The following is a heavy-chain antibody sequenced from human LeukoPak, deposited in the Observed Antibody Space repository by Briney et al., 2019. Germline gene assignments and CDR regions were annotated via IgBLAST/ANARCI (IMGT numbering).Heavy chain of an antibody. CDR1: GFTFSSYS. J-gene: IGHJ6*03. Sequence: AGSLTFYSAASGFTFSSYSMNRVRPAPGKGLEWVLSINSSGRYIFYADSVKSRFTISRDNAKKSLYLQMNSLRAEDTAVYYCARAAAGQWLVRDYYYDMDVWGKGTTVTISS. V-gene: IGHV3-21*01. D-gene: IGHD6-19*01. CDR2: INSSGRYI. CDR3: ARAAAGQWLVRDYYYDMDV.